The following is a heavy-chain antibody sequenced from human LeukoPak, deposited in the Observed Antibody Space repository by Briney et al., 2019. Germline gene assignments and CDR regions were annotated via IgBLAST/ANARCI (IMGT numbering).Heavy chain of an antibody. CDR2: ISSSGSTI. V-gene: IGHV3-48*04. D-gene: IGHD2-15*01. CDR1: GFTFSSYG. J-gene: IGHJ6*02. Sequence: GGSLRLSCAASGFTFSSYGMNWVRQAPGKGLEWVSYISSSGSTIYYADSVKGRFTISRDNAKNSLYLQMNSLRAEDTAVYYCAREGREDCSGGSCYLKFYYYYGMDVWGQGTTVTVSS. CDR3: AREGREDCSGGSCYLKFYYYYGMDV.